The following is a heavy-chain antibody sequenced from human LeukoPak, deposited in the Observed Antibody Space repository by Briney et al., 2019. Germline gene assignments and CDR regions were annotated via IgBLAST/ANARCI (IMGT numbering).Heavy chain of an antibody. J-gene: IGHJ4*02. D-gene: IGHD3-16*01. Sequence: VASVKVSCTTSGYTFAFTDNYIHWVRQAPGQGPEWMGWMNPNSGGANYAQNFQGRLTMTRDTSISTAYMELSRLTSDDTAVYYCARGLLRELLGFDYWGQGTLVTVSS. CDR3: ARGLLRELLGFDY. CDR1: GYTFAFTDNY. V-gene: IGHV1-2*02. CDR2: MNPNSGGA.